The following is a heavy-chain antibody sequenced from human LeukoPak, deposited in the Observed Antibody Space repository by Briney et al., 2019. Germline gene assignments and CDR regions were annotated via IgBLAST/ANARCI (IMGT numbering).Heavy chain of an antibody. J-gene: IGHJ3*02. V-gene: IGHV3-30*19. CDR1: GFTFSSYG. CDR2: ISYDGNTK. CDR3: ASTSKDSGVQGGQRGAFDI. D-gene: IGHD3-10*01. Sequence: GGSPTLSCTASGFTFSSYGMHGIRQAPGKGLEWVTIISYDGNTKNYAATAKGRFTISRDNSKNTLYLQMNSLRAEDTAVYYWASTSKDSGVQGGQRGAFDIWGQGTMVTVSS.